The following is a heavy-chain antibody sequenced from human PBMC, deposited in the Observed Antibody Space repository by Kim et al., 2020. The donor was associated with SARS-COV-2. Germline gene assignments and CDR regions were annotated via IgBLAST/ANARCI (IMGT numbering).Heavy chain of an antibody. J-gene: IGHJ4*02. CDR2: IWYDGSNK. CDR3: ARDFSSSWYLNYHFLGY. V-gene: IGHV3-33*01. CDR1: GFTFSSYG. D-gene: IGHD6-13*01. Sequence: GGSLRLSCAASGFTFSSYGMHWVRQAPGKGLEWVAVIWYDGSNKYYADSVKGRFTISRDNSKNTLYLQMNSLRAEDTAVYYCARDFSSSWYLNYHFLGYWGQGTLVTVSS.